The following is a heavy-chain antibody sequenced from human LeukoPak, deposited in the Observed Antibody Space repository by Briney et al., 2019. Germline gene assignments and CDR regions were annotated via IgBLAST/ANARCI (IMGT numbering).Heavy chain of an antibody. V-gene: IGHV1-69*05. Sequence: ASVKVSCKASGGTFSSYAISWVRQAPGQGLEWMGRINPIFGTANYAQKFQGRVTITTDESTSTAYMELSSLRSEDTAVYYCARGPGIVGARVSDYWGQGTLVTVSS. CDR3: ARGPGIVGARVSDY. CDR2: INPIFGTA. J-gene: IGHJ4*02. CDR1: GGTFSSYA. D-gene: IGHD1-26*01.